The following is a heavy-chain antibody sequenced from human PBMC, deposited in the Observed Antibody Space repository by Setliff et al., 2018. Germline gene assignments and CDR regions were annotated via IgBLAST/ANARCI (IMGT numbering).Heavy chain of an antibody. CDR3: ARERSLWFGELSRQHFDY. J-gene: IGHJ4*02. D-gene: IGHD3-10*01. CDR1: GFTFSSYW. Sequence: GGSLRLSCAASGFTFSSYWMHWVRQVPGKGLVWVPRSNSDGSSTSYADSVKGRFTISRDNAKNTLYLQMNSLRAEDTAVYYCARERSLWFGELSRQHFDYWGQGTLVTVSS. V-gene: IGHV3-74*01. CDR2: SNSDGSST.